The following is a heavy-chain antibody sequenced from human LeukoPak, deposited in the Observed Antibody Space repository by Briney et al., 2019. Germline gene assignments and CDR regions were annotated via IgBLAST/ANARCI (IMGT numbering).Heavy chain of an antibody. CDR1: VYIFTDYY. Sequence: ASVKVSCTPSVYIFTDYYVHWVRQAPGQGLEWMGWFNPDTGGTNSVQKFQGRVTMTGDTSLRTAYMELSRLTSDDTAVYYCVRDHVAIQWFGEGGFDPWGQGTLVTVSS. D-gene: IGHD3-10*01. J-gene: IGHJ5*02. CDR2: FNPDTGGT. V-gene: IGHV1-2*02. CDR3: VRDHVAIQWFGEGGFDP.